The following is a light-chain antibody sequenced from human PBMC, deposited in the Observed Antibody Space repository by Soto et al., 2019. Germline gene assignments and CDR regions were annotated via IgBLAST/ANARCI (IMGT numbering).Light chain of an antibody. Sequence: DIVMTQSPDSLAVSLGERATINCKSSQSVLYSSNNKNFLAWYQQKPRQPPKLLIYWASTRESGVPDRFSGSGSATDFTLTISSLQAEDVAVYYCQQYYTPPPTFGQGTELDIK. J-gene: IGKJ2*01. CDR3: QQYYTPPPT. CDR1: QSVLYSSNNKNF. CDR2: WAS. V-gene: IGKV4-1*01.